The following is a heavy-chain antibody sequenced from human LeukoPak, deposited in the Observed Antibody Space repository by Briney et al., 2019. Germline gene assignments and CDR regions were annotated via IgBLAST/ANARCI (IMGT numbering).Heavy chain of an antibody. V-gene: IGHV5-51*01. D-gene: IGHD1/OR15-1a*01. J-gene: IGHJ4*02. CDR1: GYSFTTHW. CDR2: IFPGDSET. Sequence: GESLTISCKGSGYSFTTHWIGWVRQLPGKGLEWMGLIFPGDSETIYSPSLQGQVTISADKSINTAYLRWSSLKASDTAMYYCATSESQTRFDYWGQGTLVTVSS. CDR3: ATSESQTRFDY.